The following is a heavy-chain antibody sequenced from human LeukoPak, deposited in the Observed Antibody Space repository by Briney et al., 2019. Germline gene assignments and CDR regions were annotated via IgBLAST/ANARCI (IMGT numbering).Heavy chain of an antibody. CDR2: INHSGST. CDR1: GGSFSGYY. J-gene: IGHJ4*02. Sequence: MPSETLSLTCAVYGGSFSGYYRSWIRQPPGKGLEWIGEINHSGSTNYNPSLKSRVTISVDTSKNQFSLKLSSVTAADTAVYYCARKKTFDYWGQGTLVTVSS. V-gene: IGHV4-34*01. CDR3: ARKKTFDY.